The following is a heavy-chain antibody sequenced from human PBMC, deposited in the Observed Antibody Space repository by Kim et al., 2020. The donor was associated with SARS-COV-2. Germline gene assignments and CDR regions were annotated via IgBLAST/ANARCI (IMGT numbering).Heavy chain of an antibody. CDR1: GFTFDDYA. Sequence: GGSLRLSCAASGFTFDDYAMHWVRQAPGKGLEWVSGISWNSGSIGYADSVKGRFTISRDNAKNSLYLQMNSLRAEDTALYYCAKDSGSSGWYPIDYWGQGTLVTVSS. V-gene: IGHV3-9*01. D-gene: IGHD6-19*01. J-gene: IGHJ4*02. CDR2: ISWNSGSI. CDR3: AKDSGSSGWYPIDY.